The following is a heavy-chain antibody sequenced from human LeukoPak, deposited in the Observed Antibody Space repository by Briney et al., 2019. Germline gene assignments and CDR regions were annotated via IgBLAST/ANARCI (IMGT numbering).Heavy chain of an antibody. D-gene: IGHD6-13*01. CDR3: ARVSVAAAGTSHWFDP. J-gene: IGHJ5*02. Sequence: SETLSLTCTVSGDSVSSNTCYWGWIRQPPGKGLEWIGSIYYSGSTYYNPSLKSRVTISVDTSKNQFSLKLSSVTAADTAVYYCARVSVAAAGTSHWFDPWGQGTLVTVSS. V-gene: IGHV4-39*07. CDR1: GDSVSSNTCY. CDR2: IYYSGST.